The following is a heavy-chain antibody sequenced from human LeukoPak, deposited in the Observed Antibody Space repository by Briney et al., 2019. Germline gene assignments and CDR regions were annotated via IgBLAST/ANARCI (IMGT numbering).Heavy chain of an antibody. Sequence: ASVKVSCKASGYALTSYGISWVRQAPGQGLEWMGWINAYNLNTYSAQKFRGRVTMTTDTSTSTAYMELRSLISGDTAVYYCVRVDTFGGITSYWGQGTLVTVSS. CDR1: GYALTSYG. V-gene: IGHV1-18*01. J-gene: IGHJ4*02. CDR2: INAYNLNT. D-gene: IGHD3-16*01. CDR3: VRVDTFGGITSY.